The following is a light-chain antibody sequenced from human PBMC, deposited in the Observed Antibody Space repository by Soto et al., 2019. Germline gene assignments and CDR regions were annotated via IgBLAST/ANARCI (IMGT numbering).Light chain of an antibody. V-gene: IGKV2-28*01. J-gene: IGKJ5*01. CDR1: QSLRHINGNNY. CDR2: LGS. Sequence: DIVMTQSPLSLPVTPGEPASVSCRSTQSLRHINGNNYLNWYLQKPGRSPQLLIYLGSNRASGVPDRFSGSGSGTDFTLKISRVEADDVGVYYCMQALQTPITFGQGTRLEIK. CDR3: MQALQTPIT.